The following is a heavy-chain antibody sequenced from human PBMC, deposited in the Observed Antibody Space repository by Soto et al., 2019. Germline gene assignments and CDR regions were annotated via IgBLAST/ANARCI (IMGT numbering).Heavy chain of an antibody. J-gene: IGHJ6*02. V-gene: IGHV3-30-3*01. CDR3: ARPWGQLSTYYYGMDT. Sequence: QVQLVESGGGVVQPGRSLTLSCAASGFTFRNYAMHWVRQAPGKGLEWVATISYDGDNKYYTDSVKGPFTISRDNSKNTLYLQMNSLRPEDTAVYYCARPWGQLSTYYYGMDTWAQGTTVTAS. CDR2: ISYDGDNK. D-gene: IGHD3-16*01. CDR1: GFTFRNYA.